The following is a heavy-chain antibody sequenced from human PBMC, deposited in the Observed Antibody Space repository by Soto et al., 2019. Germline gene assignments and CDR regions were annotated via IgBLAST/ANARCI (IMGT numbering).Heavy chain of an antibody. J-gene: IGHJ6*02. CDR2: IKQDGSEK. V-gene: IGHV3-7*01. Sequence: EVQLVESGGGLVQPGGSLRLSCAASGFTFSSYWMSWVRQAPGKGLEWVANIKQDGSEKYYEDSVKGRFTISRDNAKNSLYLQMNSLRAEDTAVYYCARDDYGDLTYYYYGMDVWGQGTTVTVSS. CDR1: GFTFSSYW. D-gene: IGHD4-17*01. CDR3: ARDDYGDLTYYYYGMDV.